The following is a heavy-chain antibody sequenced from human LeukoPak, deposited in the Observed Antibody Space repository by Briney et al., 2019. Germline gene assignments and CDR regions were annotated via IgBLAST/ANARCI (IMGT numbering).Heavy chain of an antibody. D-gene: IGHD2-2*03. CDR1: GYTFTSNG. CDR2: SSAYNGNT. Sequence: ASVKVSCKASGYTFTSNGISWVRQAPGQGLELMGRSSAYNGNTNYAQKLQGRVTMTTDTSTSTAYMELRSLRSDDTAVYYCAREVGYCSSTSCWIDYWGQGTLVTVSS. V-gene: IGHV1-18*01. J-gene: IGHJ4*02. CDR3: AREVGYCSSTSCWIDY.